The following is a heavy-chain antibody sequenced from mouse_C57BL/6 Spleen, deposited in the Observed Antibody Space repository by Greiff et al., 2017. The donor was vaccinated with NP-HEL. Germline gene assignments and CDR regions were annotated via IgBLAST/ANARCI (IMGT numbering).Heavy chain of an antibody. Sequence: EVKVEESGGGLVQPGGSMKLSCAASGFTFSDAWMDWVRQSPEKGLEWVAEIRNKANNHATYYAESVKGRFTISRDDSKSSVYLQMNSLRAEDTGIYYCTRRRVVGYFDYWGQGTTLTVSS. V-gene: IGHV6-6*01. CDR3: TRRRVVGYFDY. D-gene: IGHD1-1*01. CDR1: GFTFSDAW. J-gene: IGHJ2*01. CDR2: IRNKANNHAT.